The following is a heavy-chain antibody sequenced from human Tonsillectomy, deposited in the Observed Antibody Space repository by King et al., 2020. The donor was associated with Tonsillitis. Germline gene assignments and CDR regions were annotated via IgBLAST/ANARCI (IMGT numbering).Heavy chain of an antibody. CDR2: ISSGSNYM. CDR3: ARMGASAATSSFDY. V-gene: IGHV3-21*01. Sequence: VQLVESGGGLVKPGGSLRLSCAASGFTFSSYSMNWVRQAPGQGLEWVSFISSGSNYMYYGDSVKGRFTISRDNAKNSLYLQMNSLRAEDTAVYYCARMGASAATSSFDYWVQGTLVTVSS. J-gene: IGHJ4*02. D-gene: IGHD2-15*01. CDR1: GFTFSSYS.